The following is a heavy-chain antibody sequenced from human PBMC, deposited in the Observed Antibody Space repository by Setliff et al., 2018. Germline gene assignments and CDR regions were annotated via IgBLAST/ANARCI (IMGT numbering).Heavy chain of an antibody. CDR1: GYTFTDYF. Sequence: ASVKVSCKASGYTFTDYFMYWVRQAPGQGLEWMGWISPNSGGTNYTQNFQGRVSVTRDTSMSTTYMELSGLRSDDTAVYYCVRQDILTGYYAFDYWGQGTLVTVSS. CDR3: VRQDILTGYYAFDY. D-gene: IGHD3-9*01. CDR2: ISPNSGGT. J-gene: IGHJ4*02. V-gene: IGHV1-2*02.